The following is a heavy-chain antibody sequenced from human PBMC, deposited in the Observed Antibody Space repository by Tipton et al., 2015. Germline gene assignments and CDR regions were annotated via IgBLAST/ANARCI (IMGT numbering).Heavy chain of an antibody. D-gene: IGHD5-18*01. CDR3: ARDDSALDS. CDR1: GGSINSTTYY. CDR2: IFYTGST. V-gene: IGHV4-39*02. Sequence: TLSLTCTVSGGSINSTTYYWAWFRQPPGKGLEWIGTIFYTGSTYYGPSLKSRVTMSVDTSKNQFSLRLKSVTAADTAMYYCARDDSALDSWGQGTLVTVSS. J-gene: IGHJ4*02.